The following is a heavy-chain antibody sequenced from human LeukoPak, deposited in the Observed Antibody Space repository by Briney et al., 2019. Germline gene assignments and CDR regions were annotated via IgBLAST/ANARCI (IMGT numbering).Heavy chain of an antibody. D-gene: IGHD2-2*02. CDR3: ARDIRLRGGYFDY. Sequence: GGSLRLSCAASGFTFSSYWMSWVRQAPGKGLEWVANIKQDGSEKYYVDSVKGRFTTSRDNAKNSLYLQMNSLRAEGTAVYYCARDIRLRGGYFDYWGQGTLVTVSS. J-gene: IGHJ4*02. CDR1: GFTFSSYW. V-gene: IGHV3-7*01. CDR2: IKQDGSEK.